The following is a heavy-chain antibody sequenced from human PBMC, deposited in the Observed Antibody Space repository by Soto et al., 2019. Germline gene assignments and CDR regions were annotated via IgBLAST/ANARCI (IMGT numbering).Heavy chain of an antibody. CDR3: ARINGYFDL. Sequence: PSETLSLTCTVSGGSISSSSYYWGWIRQPPGRGLKWIGSIYYRGSAYYNPSLKSRVTISVDTSKNQFSLKLSSVTAADTAVYYCARINGYFDLWGRGTLVTVSS. D-gene: IGHD3-16*01. CDR2: IYYRGSA. J-gene: IGHJ2*01. V-gene: IGHV4-39*01. CDR1: GGSISSSSYY.